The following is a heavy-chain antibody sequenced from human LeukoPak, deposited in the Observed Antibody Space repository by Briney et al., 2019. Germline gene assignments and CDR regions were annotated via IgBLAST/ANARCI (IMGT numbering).Heavy chain of an antibody. CDR3: ARDESLKDYYDSSGFQDY. CDR2: ISSSVSTI. D-gene: IGHD3-22*01. CDR1: GFTFSDYY. V-gene: IGHV3-11*04. J-gene: IGHJ4*02. Sequence: GGSLRLSCAASGFTFSDYYMSWIRQGPRKGLERGPYISSSVSTIYNADTVKGRFTISRDNAKNSLYLQMNSLRAEDTAVYYCARDESLKDYYDSSGFQDYWGQGTLVTVSS.